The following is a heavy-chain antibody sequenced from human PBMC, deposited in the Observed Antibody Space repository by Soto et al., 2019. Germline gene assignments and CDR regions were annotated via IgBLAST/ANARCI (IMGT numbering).Heavy chain of an antibody. CDR3: ARDLVSAGAPFDY. CDR1: GFTFSSYG. Sequence: GSLRLSCAASGFTFSSYGMHWVRQAPGKGLEWVAVIWYDGSNKYYADSVKGRFTISRDNSKNTLYLQMNSLRAEDTAVYYCARDLVSAGAPFDYWGQGTLVTVSS. J-gene: IGHJ4*02. CDR2: IWYDGSNK. V-gene: IGHV3-33*01. D-gene: IGHD7-27*01.